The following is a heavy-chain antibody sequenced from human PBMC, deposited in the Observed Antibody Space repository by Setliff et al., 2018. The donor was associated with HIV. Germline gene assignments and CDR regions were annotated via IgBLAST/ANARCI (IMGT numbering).Heavy chain of an antibody. J-gene: IGHJ4*02. V-gene: IGHV4-61*02. CDR2: IYTSGNT. D-gene: IGHD3-10*01. CDR3: ARLVEVRGAANDYFDC. Sequence: SETLSLTCTVSGGSFSSATYSWIWIRQPAGKGLEYIGLIYTSGNTRYNPSLKSRLSISEDTSKNQISLKLSSVTAADTAVYYCARLVEVRGAANDYFDCWGQGTLVTVSS. CDR1: GGSFSSATYS.